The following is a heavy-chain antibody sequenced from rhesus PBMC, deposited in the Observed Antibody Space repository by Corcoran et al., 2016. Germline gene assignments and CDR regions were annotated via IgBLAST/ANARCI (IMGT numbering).Heavy chain of an antibody. D-gene: IGHD6-25*01. V-gene: IGHV4-76*01. Sequence: QVQLQESGPGVVKPSETLSLTCAVSGYSISSGYDWSWIRQPPGKGLEWIGYIYVSSRSTNYNPSLKNLVTISKDTSTNQFALKLSAVTAADTDVYYCARDRAGAAGNFDYWGQGVLVTVSS. J-gene: IGHJ4*01. CDR1: GYSISSGYD. CDR3: ARDRAGAAGNFDY. CDR2: IYVSSRST.